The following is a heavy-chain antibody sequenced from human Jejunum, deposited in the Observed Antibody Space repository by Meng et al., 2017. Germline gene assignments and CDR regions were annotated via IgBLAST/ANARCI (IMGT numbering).Heavy chain of an antibody. CDR2: ISWNSGRI. CDR3: AKARDTSGYRDDSFDM. Sequence: SLKIPCAASGFTFDDYAMHWVRQAPGKGLEWVSGISWNSGRIDYADSVKGRFTISRDSAKNSLYLQMNSLRVEHTALYYCAKARDTSGYRDDSFDMWGQGTMVT. CDR1: GFTFDDYA. D-gene: IGHD3-22*01. V-gene: IGHV3-9*01. J-gene: IGHJ3*02.